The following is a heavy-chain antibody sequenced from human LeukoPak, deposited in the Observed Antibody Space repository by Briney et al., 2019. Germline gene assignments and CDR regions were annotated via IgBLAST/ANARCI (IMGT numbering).Heavy chain of an antibody. D-gene: IGHD3-10*01. CDR3: ARIYLKQASAS. CDR1: GFTFSSYA. Sequence: PGGSLRLSCAASGFTFSSYAMSWVRQAPGKGLEWVSAISGSGGSTYYADSVKGRFTISRDNAKNSLYLQMNSLRVEDTAVYYCARIYLKQASASWGQGTLVTVPS. J-gene: IGHJ5*02. V-gene: IGHV3-23*01. CDR2: ISGSGGST.